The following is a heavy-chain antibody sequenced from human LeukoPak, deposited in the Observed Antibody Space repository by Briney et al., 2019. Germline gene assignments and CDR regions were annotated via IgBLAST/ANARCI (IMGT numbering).Heavy chain of an antibody. D-gene: IGHD1-26*01. CDR3: TRDTIGSLDY. J-gene: IGHJ4*02. Sequence: AGSLRLSCAASGFTFANSWMAWVRQAPGKGLEWVANIKQDGSTKHYADSLKGRFTISRDNPKNSLFLQMNNLRADDTANYYCTRDTIGSLDYWGQGILVTVAT. CDR1: GFTFANSW. CDR2: IKQDGSTK. V-gene: IGHV3-7*01.